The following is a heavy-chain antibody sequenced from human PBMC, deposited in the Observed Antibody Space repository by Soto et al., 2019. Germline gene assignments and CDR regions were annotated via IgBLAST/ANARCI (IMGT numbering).Heavy chain of an antibody. Sequence: EVQLLESGGDLVQPGGSLRLSCAASGFTFNNYAMSWVRQAPGKGLEWVSSISASGDTTYHADSVKGRFTISRDNSKTTLDLQMNSLRAEDTALYYCAKDRRMTTVSLSWRDSWGQGPLVTVSS. CDR3: AKDRRMTTVSLSWRDS. V-gene: IGHV3-23*01. CDR1: GFTFNNYA. D-gene: IGHD4-17*01. CDR2: ISASGDTT. J-gene: IGHJ4*02.